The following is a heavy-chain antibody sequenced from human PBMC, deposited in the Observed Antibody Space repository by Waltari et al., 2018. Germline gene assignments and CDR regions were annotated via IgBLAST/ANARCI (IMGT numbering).Heavy chain of an antibody. CDR3: ATFLATLRGVTFDI. CDR2: VEPEDGET. J-gene: IGHJ3*02. D-gene: IGHD3-10*01. V-gene: IGHV1-69-2*01. Sequence: EVQLVQSGAEVKKPGATVKIPCKVSGYTFPDNYMHWVHRAPGKGLEWMGLVEPEDGETIYAEKFQGRVTITADTSTDTAYMELSSLRSEDTAVYYCATFLATLRGVTFDIWGQGTMVTVSS. CDR1: GYTFPDNY.